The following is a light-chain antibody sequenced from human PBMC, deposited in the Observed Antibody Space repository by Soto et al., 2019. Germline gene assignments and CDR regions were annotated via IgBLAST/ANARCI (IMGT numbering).Light chain of an antibody. Sequence: AIQMTQSPSSLSASVGDRVTITCRASQGIRNDLGWYQQKPGKAPKLLIYAASSLHSGVPSRFSGSGSATDFTLTISSLQPEDFATYYCLQDYNYPWTFGQGTKVEIK. CDR1: QGIRND. CDR3: LQDYNYPWT. CDR2: AAS. J-gene: IGKJ1*01. V-gene: IGKV1-6*01.